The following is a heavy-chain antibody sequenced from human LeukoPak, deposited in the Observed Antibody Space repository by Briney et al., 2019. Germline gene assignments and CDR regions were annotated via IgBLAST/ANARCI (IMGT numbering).Heavy chain of an antibody. V-gene: IGHV1-18*01. J-gene: IGHJ5*02. CDR3: ARLTTVAYNWFDL. Sequence: ASVKVSCKASGYTFNNYGISWVRQAPGQGLEWMGWISAYNGNTNYAQKLQGRVTMTTDKSTSTVYMDLRSLRSDDTAVYYCARLTTVAYNWFDLWGQGTLVTVSS. D-gene: IGHD4-11*01. CDR2: ISAYNGNT. CDR1: GYTFNNYG.